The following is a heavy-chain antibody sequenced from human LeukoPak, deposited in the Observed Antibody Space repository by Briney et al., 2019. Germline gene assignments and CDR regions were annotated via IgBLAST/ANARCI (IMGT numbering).Heavy chain of an antibody. Sequence: KSGGSLRLSCAASGFTFSSYAMSWVRQAPGKGLEWIGSIFYSGRTYYNPSLMSRVTISVDTSKNQFSLKLSSVTAADTAVYYCARHESSSGWYWWFDPWGQGTLVTVSS. CDR3: ARHESSSGWYWWFDP. J-gene: IGHJ5*02. CDR1: GFTFSSYA. CDR2: IFYSGRT. D-gene: IGHD6-19*01. V-gene: IGHV4-39*01.